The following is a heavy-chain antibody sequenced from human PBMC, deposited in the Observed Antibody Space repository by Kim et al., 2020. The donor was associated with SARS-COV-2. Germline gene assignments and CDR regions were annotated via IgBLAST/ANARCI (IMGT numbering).Heavy chain of an antibody. V-gene: IGHV4-4*07. CDR2: IYTSGST. CDR3: ARDMAAAGPSLDYYYGMDV. D-gene: IGHD6-13*01. CDR1: GGSISSYY. J-gene: IGHJ6*02. Sequence: SETLSLTCTVSGGSISSYYWSWIRQPAGKGLEWIGRIYTSGSTNYNPSLKSRVTMSVDTSKNQFSLKLSSVTAADTAVYYCARDMAAAGPSLDYYYGMDVWGQGTTVTVSS.